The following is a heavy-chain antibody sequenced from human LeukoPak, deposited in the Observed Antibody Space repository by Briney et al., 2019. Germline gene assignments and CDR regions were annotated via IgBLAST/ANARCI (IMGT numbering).Heavy chain of an antibody. CDR1: GYTFTSYG. D-gene: IGHD3-3*01. J-gene: IGHJ5*02. V-gene: IGHV1-18*01. CDR2: ISAYNGNT. Sequence: GASVKVSCKASGYTFTSYGISWVRQAPGQGLEWMGWISAYNGNTNYAQKLQGRVTMTTDTSTSTAYMELRSLRSDDTAVYYCARDSHYDFWSGLWFDPWGQGTLVTVSS. CDR3: ARDSHYDFWSGLWFDP.